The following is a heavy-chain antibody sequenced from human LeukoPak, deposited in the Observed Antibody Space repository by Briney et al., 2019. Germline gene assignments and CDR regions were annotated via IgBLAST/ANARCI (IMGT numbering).Heavy chain of an antibody. D-gene: IGHD2-2*01. CDR3: ARAGLKDCSSTSCDRFRFDP. CDR2: INPNSGGT. J-gene: IGHJ5*02. Sequence: ASVKVSCKASGYTFTGYYMHWLRQAPGQGLDGMGWINPNSGGTNYAQKFQGRVTMTRDTSIGTAYMELSRLRSDDTAVYYCARAGLKDCSSTSCDRFRFDPWGQGTLVTVSS. CDR1: GYTFTGYY. V-gene: IGHV1-2*02.